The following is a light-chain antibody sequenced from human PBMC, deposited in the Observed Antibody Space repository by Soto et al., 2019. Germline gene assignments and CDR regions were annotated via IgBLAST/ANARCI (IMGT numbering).Light chain of an antibody. CDR2: EVS. V-gene: IGLV2-23*02. CDR1: SSDVGSYNL. J-gene: IGLJ3*02. Sequence: QSALTQPASVSGSPGHSITISCTGTSSDVGSYNLVSWYQQHPGKAPKLMIYEVSKRPSGVSNRFSGSKSGNTASLTISGLQAEDEADYYCCSYAGSWVFGGGTKLTVL. CDR3: CSYAGSWV.